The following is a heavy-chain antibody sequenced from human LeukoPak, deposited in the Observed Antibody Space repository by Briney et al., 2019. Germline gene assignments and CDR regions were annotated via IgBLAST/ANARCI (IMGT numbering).Heavy chain of an antibody. CDR3: ARLMGGVTTYDL. V-gene: IGHV3-7*01. J-gene: IGHJ5*02. D-gene: IGHD4-11*01. CDR2: IRPDGSGD. CDR1: GFIFNNYW. Sequence: GGSMRLSCAASGFIFNNYWMSWVRQAPGKGLEWVASIRPDGSGDFHMDSVKGRFTISRDNAEKSLSLQMNSLRAEDTAIYYCARLMGGVTTYDLWGQGTLVTVSS.